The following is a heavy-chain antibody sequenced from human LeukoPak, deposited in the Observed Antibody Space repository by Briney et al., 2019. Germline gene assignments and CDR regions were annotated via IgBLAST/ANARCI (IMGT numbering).Heavy chain of an antibody. D-gene: IGHD3-22*01. V-gene: IGHV1-69*06. CDR1: GGTFSSYA. CDR2: IIPIFGTA. J-gene: IGHJ5*02. Sequence: SVKVSCKASGGTFSSYAISWVRQAPGQGLEWMGGIIPIFGTANYAQKFQGRVTITADKSTSTAYMELSSLRSEDTAVYYCARDPGYYDSSGYLADWFDPWGQGTLVTVSS. CDR3: ARDPGYYDSSGYLADWFDP.